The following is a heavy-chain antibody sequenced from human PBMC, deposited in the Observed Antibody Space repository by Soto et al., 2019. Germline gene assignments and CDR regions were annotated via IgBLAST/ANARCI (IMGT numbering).Heavy chain of an antibody. J-gene: IGHJ4*02. CDR2: ISAYNGNT. Sequence: ASVKVSCKASGYTFTSCGISWVRQAPGQGLEWMGWISAYNGNTNYAQKLQGRVTMTTDTSTSTAYMELRSLRSDDTAVYYCARDLFTMVRGVPPGMVYWGQGTLVTVSS. CDR3: ARDLFTMVRGVPPGMVY. CDR1: GYTFTSCG. V-gene: IGHV1-18*01. D-gene: IGHD3-10*01.